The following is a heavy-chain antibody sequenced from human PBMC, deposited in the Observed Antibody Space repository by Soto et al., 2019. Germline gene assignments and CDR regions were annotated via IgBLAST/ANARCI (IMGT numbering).Heavy chain of an antibody. D-gene: IGHD3-10*01. CDR3: ARVARGYYGSGRYYYYMDV. Sequence: GGSLRLSCAASGFTFDDYAMHWVRQAPGKGLEWVSGISWNSGSIGYADSVKGRFTISRDNAKNTLYLQMNSLRAEDTAVYYCARVARGYYGSGRYYYYMDVWGKGTTVTVSS. CDR2: ISWNSGSI. CDR1: GFTFDDYA. J-gene: IGHJ6*03. V-gene: IGHV3-9*01.